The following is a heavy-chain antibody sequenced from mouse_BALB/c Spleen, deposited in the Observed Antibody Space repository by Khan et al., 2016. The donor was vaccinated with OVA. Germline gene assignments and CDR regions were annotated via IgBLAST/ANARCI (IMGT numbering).Heavy chain of an antibody. CDR1: GYSITSDYA. CDR3: ARVYGGDVDY. D-gene: IGHD1-1*01. J-gene: IGHJ2*01. Sequence: EVQLQESGPGLVKPSQSLSLICTVTGYSITSDYAWNWIRQFPGNKLEWMGFISYSGNTNYNPSLKSRIPITRDTSKNQFFLHLNSVTTEDTATYYCARVYGGDVDYWGQGTTLTVSS. V-gene: IGHV3-2*02. CDR2: ISYSGNT.